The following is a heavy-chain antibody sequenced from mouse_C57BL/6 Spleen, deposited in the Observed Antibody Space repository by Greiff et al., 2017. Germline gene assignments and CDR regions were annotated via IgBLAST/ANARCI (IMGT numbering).Heavy chain of an antibody. CDR1: GYTFTSYW. CDR3: ARGYYGHRYFDV. J-gene: IGHJ1*03. CDR2: IYPSDSET. V-gene: IGHV1-61*01. Sequence: QVQLQQPGAELVRPGSSVKLSCKASGYTFTSYWMDWVKQRPGQGLEWIGNIYPSDSETHYNQKFKDKATLTVDKSSSTAHMQLSSLTSEDSAVYYCARGYYGHRYFDVWGTGTTVTVSS. D-gene: IGHD1-2*01.